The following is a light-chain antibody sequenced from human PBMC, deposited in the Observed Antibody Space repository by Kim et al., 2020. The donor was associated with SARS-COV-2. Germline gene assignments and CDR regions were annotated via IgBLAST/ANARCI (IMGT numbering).Light chain of an antibody. CDR3: CSYAGSYTYV. Sequence: GQSVTIPCTGTSRDVGGYNFVSWYQHHPGKAPKLMIYDVGRRPSGVPDRFSGSKSGNTASLTISGLQAEDEADYYCCSYAGSYTYVFGAGTKVTVL. CDR2: DVG. CDR1: SRDVGGYNF. V-gene: IGLV2-11*01. J-gene: IGLJ1*01.